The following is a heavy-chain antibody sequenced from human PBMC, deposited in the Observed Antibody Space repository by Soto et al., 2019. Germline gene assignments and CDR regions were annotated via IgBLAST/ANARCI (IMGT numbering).Heavy chain of an antibody. CDR1: GFTFSNAW. CDR2: IKSKTDGGTT. CDR3: TTVFLSSGCYSEAEYFQH. V-gene: IGHV3-15*01. Sequence: EVQLVESGGGLVKPGGSLRLSCAASGFTFSNAWMSWVRQAPGKGLEWVGRIKSKTDGGTTDYAAPVKGRFTISRDDSKNALYLQMNSLKTEDTAVYYCTTVFLSSGCYSEAEYFQHWGQGTLVTVSS. J-gene: IGHJ1*01. D-gene: IGHD6-19*01.